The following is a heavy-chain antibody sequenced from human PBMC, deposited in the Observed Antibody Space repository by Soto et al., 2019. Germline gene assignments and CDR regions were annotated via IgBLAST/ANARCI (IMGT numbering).Heavy chain of an antibody. Sequence: QVQLVESGGGVVQPGRSLRLSCAASGFTFSSYGMHWVRQAPGKVLEWVAVIWYDGSNKYYADSVKGRFTISRDNSKNTLYLQMNSLRAEDTAVYYCARQAVARAFDIWGQGTMVTVSS. V-gene: IGHV3-33*08. D-gene: IGHD6-19*01. CDR3: ARQAVARAFDI. J-gene: IGHJ3*02. CDR2: IWYDGSNK. CDR1: GFTFSSYG.